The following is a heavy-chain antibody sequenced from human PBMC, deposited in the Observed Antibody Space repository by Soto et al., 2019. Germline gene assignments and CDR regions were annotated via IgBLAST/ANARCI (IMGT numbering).Heavy chain of an antibody. CDR3: ASRYRVRGVRGVHPFDY. Sequence: SVKVSCKASGGTFSSYAISWVRQAPGQGLEWMGGIIPIFGTANYAQKFQGRVTITADKSTSTAYMELSSLRSEDTAVYYCASRYRVRGVRGVHPFDYWGQGTLVTVSS. D-gene: IGHD3-10*01. V-gene: IGHV1-69*06. CDR2: IIPIFGTA. CDR1: GGTFSSYA. J-gene: IGHJ4*02.